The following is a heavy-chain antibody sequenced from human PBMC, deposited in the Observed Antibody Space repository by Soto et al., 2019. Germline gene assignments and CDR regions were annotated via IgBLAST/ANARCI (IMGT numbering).Heavy chain of an antibody. D-gene: IGHD6-19*01. J-gene: IGHJ4*02. CDR1: GGSISSYY. Sequence: QVQLQESGPGLVKPSETLSLTCTVSGGSISSYYWSWIRQPPGKGLEWIGYIYYSGSTNYNPSLKSRVTISVDTSKNQFSLKLSSVTAADTAVYYCARGVAVAGLYYFDYWGQGTLVTVSS. V-gene: IGHV4-59*01. CDR2: IYYSGST. CDR3: ARGVAVAGLYYFDY.